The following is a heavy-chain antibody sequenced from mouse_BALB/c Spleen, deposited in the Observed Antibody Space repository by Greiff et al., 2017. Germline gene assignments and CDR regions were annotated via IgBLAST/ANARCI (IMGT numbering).Heavy chain of an antibody. D-gene: IGHD1-1*01. J-gene: IGHJ4*01. CDR2: IYPGDGDT. CDR3: ARSGGTTVVAPMDY. Sequence: QVQLQQSGPELVKPGASVKISCKASGYAFSSSWMNWVKQRPGQGLEWIGRIYPGDGDTNYNGKFKGKATLTADKSSSTAYMQLSSLTSVDSAVYFCARSGGTTVVAPMDYWGQGTSVTVSS. CDR1: GYAFSSSW. V-gene: IGHV1-82*01.